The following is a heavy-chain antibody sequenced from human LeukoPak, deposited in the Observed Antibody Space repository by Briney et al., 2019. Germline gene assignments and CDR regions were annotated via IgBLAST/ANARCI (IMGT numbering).Heavy chain of an antibody. CDR3: AREYGDFYMDV. D-gene: IGHD4-17*01. CDR1: GGSTSTYF. V-gene: IGHV4-59*01. Sequence: PSETLSLTCSVSGGSTSTYFWSWLRQPPGKGLEWIGFIHKSGSTNHNPSLRGRVTISIDTSKNQVSLRLRSVTAADTAVYYCAREYGDFYMDVWGKGTTVTVSS. J-gene: IGHJ6*03. CDR2: IHKSGST.